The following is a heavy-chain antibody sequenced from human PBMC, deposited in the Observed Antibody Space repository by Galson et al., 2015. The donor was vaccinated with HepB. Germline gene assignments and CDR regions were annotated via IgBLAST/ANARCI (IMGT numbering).Heavy chain of an antibody. V-gene: IGHV3-33*08. J-gene: IGHJ5*02. Sequence: SLRLSCAASGFTFSSYGMHWVRQAPGKGLEWVAVIWYDGSNKYYADSVKGRFTISRDNSKNTLYLQMNSLRAEDTAVYYCASDGVYYGSGSYVIDPWGQGTLVTVSS. CDR2: IWYDGSNK. CDR3: ASDGVYYGSGSYVIDP. D-gene: IGHD3-10*01. CDR1: GFTFSSYG.